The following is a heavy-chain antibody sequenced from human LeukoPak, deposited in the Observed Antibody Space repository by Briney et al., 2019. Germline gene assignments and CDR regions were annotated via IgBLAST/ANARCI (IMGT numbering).Heavy chain of an antibody. CDR3: ARRPTSPYYYGMDV. J-gene: IGHJ6*02. CDR2: IYYSGST. Sequence: PSETLSLTCTVSGGSISRYYWSWIRQPPGKGLEWIGYIYYSGSTNYNPCLKSRVTISVDPSKNQFSLKLSSVTAADTAVYYCARRPTSPYYYGMDVWGQGTTVTVSS. V-gene: IGHV4-59*08. CDR1: GGSISRYY.